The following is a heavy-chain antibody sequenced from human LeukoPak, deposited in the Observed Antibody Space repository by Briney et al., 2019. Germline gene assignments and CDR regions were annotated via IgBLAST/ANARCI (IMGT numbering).Heavy chain of an antibody. V-gene: IGHV4-39*01. CDR1: GGSVSSSGYY. J-gene: IGHJ4*02. CDR3: ARHLRAVAGGRYFDY. Sequence: PSETLSLSCTVSGGSVSSSGYYWDWIRQPPGKGLERIGNFYESGSTHYNPSLKSRVTISVDTSKNQFSLKLSSVTAADTAVYYCARHLRAVAGGRYFDYWGQGTQVTVSS. CDR2: FYESGST. D-gene: IGHD6-19*01.